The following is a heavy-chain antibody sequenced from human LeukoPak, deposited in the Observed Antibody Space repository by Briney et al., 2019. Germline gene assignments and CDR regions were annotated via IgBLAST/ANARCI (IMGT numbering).Heavy chain of an antibody. Sequence: ASVKVSCKASGYTFTSYGFSWVRQAPGQGLEWMGWISAYSGNTNYAQKLQGRVTMTTDTSTSTAYMELRSLRSDDTAVYYCARSDTVTFFDYWGQGTLVTVSS. CDR2: ISAYSGNT. D-gene: IGHD4-17*01. V-gene: IGHV1-18*01. CDR1: GYTFTSYG. J-gene: IGHJ4*02. CDR3: ARSDTVTFFDY.